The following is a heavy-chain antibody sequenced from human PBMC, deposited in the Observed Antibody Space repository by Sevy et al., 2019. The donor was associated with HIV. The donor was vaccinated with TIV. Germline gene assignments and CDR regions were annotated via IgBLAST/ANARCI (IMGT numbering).Heavy chain of an antibody. CDR2: IKQDGSEK. D-gene: IGHD3-16*02. CDR3: ASSFLGRAFGGVIVNYFDY. V-gene: IGHV3-7*01. CDR1: GFTFSSYG. Sequence: GGSLRLSCAASGFTFSSYGMSWVRQAPGKGLEWVANIKQDGSEKYYVDSVKGRFTISRDNAKNSLYLQMNSLRAEDTAVYYCASSFLGRAFGGVIVNYFDYWGQGTLVTVSS. J-gene: IGHJ4*02.